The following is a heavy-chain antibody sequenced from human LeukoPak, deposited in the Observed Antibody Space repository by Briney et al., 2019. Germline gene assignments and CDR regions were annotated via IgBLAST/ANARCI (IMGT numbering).Heavy chain of an antibody. CDR2: IYTSGST. D-gene: IGHD3-3*01. Sequence: PSETLSLTCTVSGGSISSYYWSWIRQPAGKGLEWIGRIYTSGSTNYNPSLESRVTMSVDASKNQFSLKLSSVPAADTAVYYCARAQRPYDFWSGYYKPRMDWFDPWGQGTLVTVSS. V-gene: IGHV4-4*07. CDR3: ARAQRPYDFWSGYYKPRMDWFDP. J-gene: IGHJ5*02. CDR1: GGSISSYY.